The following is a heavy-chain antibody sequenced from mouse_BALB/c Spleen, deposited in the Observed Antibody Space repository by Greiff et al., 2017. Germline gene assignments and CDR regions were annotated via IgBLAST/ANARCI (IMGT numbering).Heavy chain of an antibody. CDR1: GYTFSSYW. Sequence: VKLVESGAELMKPGASVKISCKATGYTFSSYWIEWVKQRPGHGLEWIGEILPGSGSTNYNEKFKGKATFTADTSSNTAYMQLSSLTSEDSAVYYCARWLLRKAMDYWGQGTSVTVSS. CDR2: ILPGSGST. V-gene: IGHV1-9*01. CDR3: ARWLLRKAMDY. D-gene: IGHD2-3*01. J-gene: IGHJ4*01.